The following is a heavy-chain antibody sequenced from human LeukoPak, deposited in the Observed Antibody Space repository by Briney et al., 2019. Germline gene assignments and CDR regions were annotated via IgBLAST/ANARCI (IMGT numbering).Heavy chain of an antibody. V-gene: IGHV1-2*02. CDR2: INPNSGGT. CDR1: GGTFSNYA. J-gene: IGHJ4*02. CDR3: ARDGYSGYDGD. Sequence: ASVKVSCKASGGTFSNYAISWVRQAPGQGLEWMGWINPNSGGTNYAQKFQGRVTMTRDTSISTAYMELSRLRSEDTAVYYCARDGYSGYDGDWGQGTLVTVSS. D-gene: IGHD5-12*01.